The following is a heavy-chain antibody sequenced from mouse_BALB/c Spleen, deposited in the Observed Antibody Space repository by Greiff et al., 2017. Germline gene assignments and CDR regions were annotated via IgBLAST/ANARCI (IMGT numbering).Heavy chain of an antibody. CDR3: ARGPLHYYGSSYWYFDV. CDR2: ISDGGSYT. D-gene: IGHD1-1*01. CDR1: GFTFSDYY. J-gene: IGHJ1*01. Sequence: EVMLVESGGGLVKPGGSLKLSCAASGFTFSDYYMYWVRQTPEKRLEWVATISDGGSYTYYPDSVKGRFTISRDNAKNNLYLQMSSLKSEDTAMYYCARGPLHYYGSSYWYFDVWGAGTTVTVSS. V-gene: IGHV5-4*02.